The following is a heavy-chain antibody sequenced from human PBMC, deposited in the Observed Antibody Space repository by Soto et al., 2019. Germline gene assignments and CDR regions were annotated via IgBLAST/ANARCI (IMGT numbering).Heavy chain of an antibody. CDR2: IKSKSDDGTT. Sequence: GGSLRLSCAASGFTFSDAWMSWVRQAPGKGLDWVGRIKSKSDDGTTEYAAPVRGRFTISRDDSKNTLYLQMNSLKTEDTAVYSCTTDLWRIAVVVGSTGYFNPWVQGTPVTVSS. D-gene: IGHD2-15*01. CDR3: TTDLWRIAVVVGSTGYFNP. J-gene: IGHJ5*02. CDR1: GFTFSDAW. V-gene: IGHV3-15*01.